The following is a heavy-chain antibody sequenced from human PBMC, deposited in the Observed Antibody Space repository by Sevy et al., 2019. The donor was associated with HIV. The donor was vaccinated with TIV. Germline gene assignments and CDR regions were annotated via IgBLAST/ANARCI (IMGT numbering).Heavy chain of an antibody. D-gene: IGHD4-17*01. CDR2: ISGMSNYI. CDR1: GFTFSSYS. Sequence: GGSLRLSCAASGFTFSSYSMNWVRQAPGKGLEWVSSISGMSNYIYYADSVKGRFTISRDNAKNSLYLQMNSLRPEDTAMYFCSSRDYGDSIDYWGQGTPVTVSS. J-gene: IGHJ4*02. CDR3: SSRDYGDSIDY. V-gene: IGHV3-21*04.